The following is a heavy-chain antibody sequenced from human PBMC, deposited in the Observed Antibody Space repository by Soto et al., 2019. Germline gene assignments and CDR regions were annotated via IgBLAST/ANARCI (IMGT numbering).Heavy chain of an antibody. J-gene: IGHJ6*02. CDR2: ISWDGGST. D-gene: IGHD5-18*01. CDR3: AKALYPDTAIVYYYCGMDV. Sequence: EVQLVESGGVVVQPGGSLRLSCAASGFTFDDYTMHWVRQAPGKGLEWVSLISWDGGSTYYADSVKGRFTISRDNSKNALYLKKNSLRTEDTAFYYCAKALYPDTAIVYYYCGMDVWGQGTTVTVSS. CDR1: GFTFDDYT. V-gene: IGHV3-43*01.